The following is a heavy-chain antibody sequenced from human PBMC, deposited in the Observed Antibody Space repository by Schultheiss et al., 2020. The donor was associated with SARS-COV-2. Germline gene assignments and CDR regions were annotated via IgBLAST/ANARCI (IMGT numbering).Heavy chain of an antibody. D-gene: IGHD2-21*01. V-gene: IGHV3-53*01. Sequence: GESLKISCAASGFTVSSNYMSWVRQAPGKGLEWVSIITSSGGDAFYADSVKGRFTISRDNSMNKLYLQMNSLRDEDTAVYYCARDCKDCGDDSFDYWGQGTVVNV. CDR3: ARDCKDCGDDSFDY. CDR1: GFTVSSNY. CDR2: ITSSGGDA. J-gene: IGHJ4*02.